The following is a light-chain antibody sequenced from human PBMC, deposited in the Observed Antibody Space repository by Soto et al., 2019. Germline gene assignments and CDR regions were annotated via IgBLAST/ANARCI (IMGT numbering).Light chain of an antibody. CDR1: SSDVGGYNY. CDR3: SSYATSSTLV. CDR2: DVT. V-gene: IGLV2-14*01. Sequence: QSALTQPASVSGSPGQSITISCTGTSSDVGGYNYVSWYQQHPGKAPKLMIFDVTTRPSGVSNRFSGAKSGNTASLTISGLQAEYEADYCCSSYATSSTLVFGGGTKLTFL. J-gene: IGLJ2*01.